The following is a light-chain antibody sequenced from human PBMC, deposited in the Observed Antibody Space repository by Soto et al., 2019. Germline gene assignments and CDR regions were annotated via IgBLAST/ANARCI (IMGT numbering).Light chain of an antibody. CDR3: PTYNNWPFTP. CDR2: GAS. J-gene: IGKJ5*01. CDR1: QSVSSN. V-gene: IGKV3-15*01. Sequence: EIVMTQSPATLSVSPGERATLSCRASQSVSSNLAWYQQKPGQAPRLLIYGASTRATGIPARFSGSGSGTEFTLTISSLQSEDFAVNYCPTYNNWPFTPFGQRPRLEIK.